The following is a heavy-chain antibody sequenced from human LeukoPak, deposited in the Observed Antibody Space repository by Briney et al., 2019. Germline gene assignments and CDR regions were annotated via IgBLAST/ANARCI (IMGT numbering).Heavy chain of an antibody. CDR2: IFYSGST. J-gene: IGHJ5*02. Sequence: SETLSLTCTVSSGSISTSNYYWGWVRQPPGKALEWIGNIFYSGSTYYSPSLKSRVSMSIDTSKNHLSMELRSVTAADTAVYYCAKGAGPPWFDPWGQGTLVTVSS. V-gene: IGHV4-39*02. CDR3: AKGAGPPWFDP. CDR1: SGSISTSNYY. D-gene: IGHD6-19*01.